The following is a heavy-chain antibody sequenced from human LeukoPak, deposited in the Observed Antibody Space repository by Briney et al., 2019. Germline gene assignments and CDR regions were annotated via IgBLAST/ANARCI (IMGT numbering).Heavy chain of an antibody. CDR3: ARVAFFNNWNYGWWFDP. J-gene: IGHJ5*02. D-gene: IGHD1-7*01. Sequence: ASVKVSFKASGGTFSSYAISWVRQPPGQGLEWMGGIIPIFGTANYAQKFQGRVTITTDESTSTAYMELSSLRSEDTAVYYCARVAFFNNWNYGWWFDPWGQGTLVTVSS. CDR1: GGTFSSYA. CDR2: IIPIFGTA. V-gene: IGHV1-69*05.